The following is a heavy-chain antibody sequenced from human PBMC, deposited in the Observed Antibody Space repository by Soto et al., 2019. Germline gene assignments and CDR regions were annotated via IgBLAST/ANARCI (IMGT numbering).Heavy chain of an antibody. Sequence: QVQLVQSGAEVKKPGSSVKVSCKASGGTFSSYTISWVRQAPGQGLEWMGRIIPILGIANYAQKFQGRVTITANKSTSTAYMELSSLRSEDTAVYYCASYSSSSRFDYWGQGTLVTVSS. CDR3: ASYSSSSRFDY. J-gene: IGHJ4*02. CDR2: IIPILGIA. CDR1: GGTFSSYT. D-gene: IGHD6-6*01. V-gene: IGHV1-69*02.